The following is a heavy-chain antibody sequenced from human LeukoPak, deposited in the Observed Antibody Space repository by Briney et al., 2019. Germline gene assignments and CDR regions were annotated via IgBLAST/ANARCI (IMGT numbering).Heavy chain of an antibody. Sequence: GSLRLSCAASGFTFSSYWMSWVRQAPGKGLEWVANIKQDGSEKYYVDSVKGRFTISRDNAKNSLYLQMNSLRAEDTAVYYCAREVSVYDFWSGEGGYFDYWGQGTLVTVSS. CDR2: IKQDGSEK. CDR3: AREVSVYDFWSGEGGYFDY. CDR1: GFTFSSYW. J-gene: IGHJ4*02. D-gene: IGHD3-3*01. V-gene: IGHV3-7*01.